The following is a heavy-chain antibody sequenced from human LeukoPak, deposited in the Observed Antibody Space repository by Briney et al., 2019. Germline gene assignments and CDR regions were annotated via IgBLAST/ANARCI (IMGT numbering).Heavy chain of an antibody. CDR2: IIGGAGST. CDR3: AHGTMYQLDS. D-gene: IGHD2-2*01. V-gene: IGHV3-23*01. CDR1: RFTFSSYS. J-gene: IGHJ4*02. Sequence: GGSLRLSCAASRFTFSSYSMNWVRQAPGKGLEWVSGIIGGAGSTYYADSVRGRFTISGDNSKNTLYLQMNSLRADDTAVYYCAHGTMYQLDSWGQGTLVTVSS.